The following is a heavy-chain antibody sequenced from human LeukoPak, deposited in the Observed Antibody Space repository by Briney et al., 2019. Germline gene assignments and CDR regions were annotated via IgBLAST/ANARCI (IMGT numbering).Heavy chain of an antibody. Sequence: GGSLRLSCAASGFTFSSYSMNWVRQAPGKGLEWVSSISSSSSYIYYADSVKGRFTISRDNAKNSLYLQMNSLRAEGTAVYFCAGDRYGNLGFDYWGQGTLVTVSS. V-gene: IGHV3-21*01. D-gene: IGHD5-18*01. CDR2: ISSSSSYI. J-gene: IGHJ4*02. CDR3: AGDRYGNLGFDY. CDR1: GFTFSSYS.